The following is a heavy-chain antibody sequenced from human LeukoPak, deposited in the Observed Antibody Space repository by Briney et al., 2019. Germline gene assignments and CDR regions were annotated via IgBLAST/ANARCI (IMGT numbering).Heavy chain of an antibody. Sequence: SGGSLRLSCAASGFTFSDYYMSWIRQAPGKGLEWVSYISSSGSTIYYADSVKGRFTISRDNANDSLYLKVNILRAEDTAVYYCARRRDGSGSYYIFFDYWGQGTLVTVSS. D-gene: IGHD3-10*01. CDR1: GFTFSDYY. CDR3: ARRRDGSGSYYIFFDY. J-gene: IGHJ4*02. CDR2: ISSSGSTI. V-gene: IGHV3-11*01.